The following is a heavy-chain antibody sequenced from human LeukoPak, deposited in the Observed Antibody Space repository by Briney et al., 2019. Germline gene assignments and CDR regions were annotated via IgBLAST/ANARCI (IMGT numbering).Heavy chain of an antibody. CDR2: IYYSGST. Sequence: SETLSLTCTVSGGSISSYYWSWIRQPPGKGLEWIGYIYYSGSTKYNPSLESRVTISVDTSKNQFSLKLSSVTAADTAVYYCARGGGSPEFWGQGTQVTVSS. CDR1: GGSISSYY. V-gene: IGHV4-59*01. CDR3: ARGGGSPEF. D-gene: IGHD1-26*01. J-gene: IGHJ4*02.